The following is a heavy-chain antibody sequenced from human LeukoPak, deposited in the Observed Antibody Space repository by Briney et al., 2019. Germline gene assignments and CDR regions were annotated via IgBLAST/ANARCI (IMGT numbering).Heavy chain of an antibody. CDR3: ATSPSYCTGGSCFGPY. V-gene: IGHV3-48*03. CDR1: GFTFTSYE. CDR2: ISRSGTTI. J-gene: IGHJ4*02. D-gene: IGHD2-15*01. Sequence: GGSLRLSCAASGFTFTSYEMNWVRQAPGKGLEWGSYISRSGTTIYYADSVKGRFTISRDNAKNSLYLQMNSLSAGDTAVYYCATSPSYCTGGSCFGPYWGQGTLVTVSS.